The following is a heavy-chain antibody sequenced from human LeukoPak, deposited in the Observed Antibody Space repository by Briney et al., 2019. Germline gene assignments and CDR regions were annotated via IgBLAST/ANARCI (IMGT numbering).Heavy chain of an antibody. J-gene: IGHJ4*02. V-gene: IGHV3-21*01. Sequence: KAGGSLRLSCAASGFTFGSYSMNWVRQAPGKGLEWVSSISSSSSYIYYADSVKGRFTISRDNAKNSLYLQMNSLRAEDTAVYYCASGYSSSAGGYWGQGTLVTVSS. CDR3: ASGYSSSAGGY. CDR1: GFTFGSYS. CDR2: ISSSSSYI. D-gene: IGHD6-6*01.